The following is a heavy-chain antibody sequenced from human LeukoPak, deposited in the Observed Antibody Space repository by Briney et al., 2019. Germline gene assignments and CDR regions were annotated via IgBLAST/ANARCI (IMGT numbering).Heavy chain of an antibody. D-gene: IGHD3-22*01. J-gene: IGHJ4*02. CDR1: GYSISSGYY. CDR3: ARGYYDSSGYWLSYFDY. CDR2: IYYSGST. V-gene: IGHV4-38-2*02. Sequence: MPSETLSLTCTVSGYSISSGYYWGWIRQPPGKGLEWIGSIYYSGSTYYNPSLKSRVTISVDTSKNQFSLKLNSVTAADTAVYYCARGYYDSSGYWLSYFDYWGQGTLVTVSS.